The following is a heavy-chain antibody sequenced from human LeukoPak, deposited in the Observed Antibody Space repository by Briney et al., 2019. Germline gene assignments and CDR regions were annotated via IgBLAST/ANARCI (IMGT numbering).Heavy chain of an antibody. D-gene: IGHD3-10*01. Sequence: GGSLRLSCAASGFTFTNAWMSWVRQAPGKGLEWVGRVKSKTDGGTTDYAAPVKGRFTISRDDSKNTLFLQMNRLKTEDTAVYFCTSALLTWRELWLDYWGQGTLVTVSS. CDR3: TSALLTWRELWLDY. CDR1: GFTFTNAW. V-gene: IGHV3-15*01. CDR2: VKSKTDGGTT. J-gene: IGHJ4*02.